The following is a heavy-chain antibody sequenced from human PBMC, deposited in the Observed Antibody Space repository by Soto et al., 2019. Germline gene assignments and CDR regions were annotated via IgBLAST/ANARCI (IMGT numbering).Heavy chain of an antibody. CDR3: ARGGASSKWLEP. Sequence: SETLSLTCTVSGVSISGYYWSWIREPPGKGLEWIGYIYYTGNTIYNPSLNSRVTMSVDTSKNQFSLHLNYVTAADTAVYYCARGGASSKWLEPWDQATLVTVS. V-gene: IGHV4-59*01. J-gene: IGHJ5*02. CDR2: IYYTGNT. D-gene: IGHD3-10*01. CDR1: GVSISGYY.